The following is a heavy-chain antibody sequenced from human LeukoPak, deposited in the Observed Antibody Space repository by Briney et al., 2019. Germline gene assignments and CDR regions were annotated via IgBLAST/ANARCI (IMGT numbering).Heavy chain of an antibody. D-gene: IGHD2-8*02. Sequence: AGGSLRLSCAASGFSFSTYAMSWVRQAPGKGLEWVSSIGGGGTNTYYADSVKGRFTISRDNSKNTPYLQVNSLRAEDTAVYYCAKQGTGSYLDHWGQGTLVTVSS. CDR1: GFSFSTYA. J-gene: IGHJ4*02. CDR3: AKQGTGSYLDH. V-gene: IGHV3-23*01. CDR2: IGGGGTNT.